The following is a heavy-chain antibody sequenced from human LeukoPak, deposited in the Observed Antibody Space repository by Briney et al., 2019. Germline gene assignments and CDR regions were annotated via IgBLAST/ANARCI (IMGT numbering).Heavy chain of an antibody. D-gene: IGHD3-10*01. CDR1: GFTFSIYT. CDR3: ARGYNYGPGYMDV. CDR2: ISSSSSYI. V-gene: IGHV3-21*01. J-gene: IGHJ6*03. Sequence: GRSLRLSCAGTGFTFSIYTIDGVRHGAGKGLEWVSSISSSSSYIYNADSVKGRFSISRDNAKNSLYLQMNSLRAEDTAVYYCARGYNYGPGYMDVWGKGTTVTVSS.